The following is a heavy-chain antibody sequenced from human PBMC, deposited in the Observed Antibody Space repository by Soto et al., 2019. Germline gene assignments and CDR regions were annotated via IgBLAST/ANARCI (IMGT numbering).Heavy chain of an antibody. CDR1: GFTFSSYA. Sequence: PGVSLRLSCAASGFTFSSYAMSWVRQAPGKGLEWVSAISGSGGSTYYADSVKGRFTISRDNSKNTLYLQMNSLRAEDTAVYYCAKDPSITGTTAPGWGQGTLVTVSS. J-gene: IGHJ4*02. CDR2: ISGSGGST. D-gene: IGHD1-7*01. CDR3: AKDPSITGTTAPG. V-gene: IGHV3-23*01.